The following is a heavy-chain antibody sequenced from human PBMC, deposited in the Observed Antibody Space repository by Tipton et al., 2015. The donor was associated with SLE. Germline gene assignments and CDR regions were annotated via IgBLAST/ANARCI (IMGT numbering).Heavy chain of an antibody. D-gene: IGHD3-16*01. CDR2: IYYSGST. Sequence: TLSLTCTVSGGSLSSSSYYWGWIRQPPGKGLEWIGYIYYSGSTNFNPSLRSRVTLSVDTSKNQFSLKLSSVTAADTAVYYCARGGLSFFDYWGQGTLVTVSS. CDR3: ARGGLSFFDY. CDR1: GGSLSSSSYY. J-gene: IGHJ4*02. V-gene: IGHV4-61*01.